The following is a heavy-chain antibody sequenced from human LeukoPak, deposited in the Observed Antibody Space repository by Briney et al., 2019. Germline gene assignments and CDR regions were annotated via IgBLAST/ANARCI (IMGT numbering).Heavy chain of an antibody. CDR1: VFPFNNYW. CDR3: ARERAGFLEWVDY. CDR2: ISSDGSST. V-gene: IGHV3-74*01. J-gene: IGHJ4*02. Sequence: GRSQRLPCAVSVFPFNNYWLHWVSQTPGKGLVWVPRISSDGSSTCYADSVKGRFTLSRDNAKNTVHLRMNSLRVENMALYYCARERAGFLEWVDYWGQGTLVTVS. D-gene: IGHD3-3*01.